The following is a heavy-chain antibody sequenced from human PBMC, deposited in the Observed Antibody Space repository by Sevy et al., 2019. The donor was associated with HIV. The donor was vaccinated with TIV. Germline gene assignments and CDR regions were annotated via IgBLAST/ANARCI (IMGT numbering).Heavy chain of an antibody. V-gene: IGHV3-11*01. CDR2: ISIRGRTM. CDR1: GFTFSDYY. CDR3: AREVDGVRGVFDY. D-gene: IGHD3-10*01. Sequence: GGSLRLSCAASGFTFSDYYMNWIRQAPGKGLEWVSYISIRGRTMYYADSVKGRFTISRDNAKNSLYLQMNSLRAEDTAVYYCAREVDGVRGVFDYWGQGTLVTVSS. J-gene: IGHJ4*02.